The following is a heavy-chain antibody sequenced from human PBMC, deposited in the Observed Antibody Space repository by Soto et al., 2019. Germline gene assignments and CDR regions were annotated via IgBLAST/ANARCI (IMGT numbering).Heavy chain of an antibody. CDR1: GYTLTELS. V-gene: IGHV1-24*01. CDR3: ATVTASYYYYGMDV. Sequence: ASVKVSCKVSGYTLTELSMHWVRQAPGKGLEWMGGFDPEDGETIYAQKFQGRVTMTEDKSTDTAYMELSSLRSEDTAVYYCATVTASYYYYGMDVWGQGTTVTVSS. CDR2: FDPEDGET. J-gene: IGHJ6*02.